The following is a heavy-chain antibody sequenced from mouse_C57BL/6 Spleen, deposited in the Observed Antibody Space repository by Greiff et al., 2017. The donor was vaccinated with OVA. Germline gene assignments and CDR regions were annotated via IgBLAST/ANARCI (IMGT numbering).Heavy chain of an antibody. CDR2: ISSGSSTL. V-gene: IGHV5-17*01. CDR3: ARRGKSIYYDYEDAMDY. Sequence: DVKLVESGGGLVKPGGSLKLSCAASGFTFSDYGMHWVRQAPEKGLEWVAYISSGSSTLYYADTVKGRFTISRDNAKNTLFLQMTSLRSEDTAMYYCARRGKSIYYDYEDAMDYWGQGTSVTVSS. CDR1: GFTFSDYG. D-gene: IGHD2-4*01. J-gene: IGHJ4*01.